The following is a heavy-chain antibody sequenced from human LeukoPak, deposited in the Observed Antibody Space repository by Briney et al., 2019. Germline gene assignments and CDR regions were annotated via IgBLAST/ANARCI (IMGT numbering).Heavy chain of an antibody. J-gene: IGHJ6*02. V-gene: IGHV1-69*13. D-gene: IGHD1-26*01. CDR1: GGTFSSYS. Sequence: ASVTVSCKASGGTFSSYSISWVRQAPGQGLGWMGGIIPIFDTADYAQKFQGRVTITADESTSTAYMELSSLRSEDTAVFYCARISLGAIWGYYYGMDVWGQGTTVTVSS. CDR3: ARISLGAIWGYYYGMDV. CDR2: IIPIFDTA.